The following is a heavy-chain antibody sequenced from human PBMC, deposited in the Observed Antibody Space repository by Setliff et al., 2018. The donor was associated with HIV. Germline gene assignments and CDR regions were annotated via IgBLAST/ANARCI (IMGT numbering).Heavy chain of an antibody. CDR1: AFTFSNAW. V-gene: IGHV3-15*07. CDR2: IQSKIDGGTT. J-gene: IGHJ4*02. D-gene: IGHD6-19*01. CDR3: ARSASFGFLEH. Sequence: GGSLRLSCAASAFTFSNAWMNWVRQAPGKGLEWVGRIQSKIDGGTTDYAAPVKGRFTISRDDSKNMLYLQMTNVDPADTATYYCARSASFGFLEHWGQGTPVTVSS.